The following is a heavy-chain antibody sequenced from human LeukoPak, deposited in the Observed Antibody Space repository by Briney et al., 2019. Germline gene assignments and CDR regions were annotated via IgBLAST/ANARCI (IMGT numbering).Heavy chain of an antibody. Sequence: GESLKISCKGSGYNFTSYWIGWVRQMPGKGLEWMGIIYPGDSDTRYSPSFQGQVTISADKSISTASLQWSSLKASDTAMYYCARLLRNIAAAVYYFDYWGQGTLVTVSS. CDR1: GYNFTSYW. V-gene: IGHV5-51*01. CDR3: ARLLRNIAAAVYYFDY. D-gene: IGHD6-13*01. CDR2: IYPGDSDT. J-gene: IGHJ4*02.